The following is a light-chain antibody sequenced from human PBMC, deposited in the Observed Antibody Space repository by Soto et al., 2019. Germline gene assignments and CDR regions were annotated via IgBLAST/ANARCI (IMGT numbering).Light chain of an antibody. V-gene: IGLV2-8*01. CDR2: EVN. J-gene: IGLJ1*01. Sequence: QSVLTQPPSASGSPGQSVAISCTGTSSDVGGYNYVSWYQQHPGKAPKLMIYEVNKRPSGVPDRFSGSKSGNTASLTVSGLQAEDEADYYCCSSAPSRTFVFGTGTRSPS. CDR3: CSSAPSRTFV. CDR1: SSDVGGYNY.